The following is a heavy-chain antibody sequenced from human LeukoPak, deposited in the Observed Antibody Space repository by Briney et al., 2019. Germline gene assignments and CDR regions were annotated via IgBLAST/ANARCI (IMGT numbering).Heavy chain of an antibody. CDR2: IKQECSVK. CDR1: VFRLSRYC. D-gene: IGHD1-1*01. Sequence: GGPQTLLCAASVFRLSRYCMSWLRRSPGEALEWVVNIKQECSVKYYVDSGKGRFIITKDHGKNSLSLELSGLRGDDCAVFCCAKGLESSPNWFDPWGQGTLVTVSS. J-gene: IGHJ5*02. V-gene: IGHV3-7*01. CDR3: AKGLESSPNWFDP.